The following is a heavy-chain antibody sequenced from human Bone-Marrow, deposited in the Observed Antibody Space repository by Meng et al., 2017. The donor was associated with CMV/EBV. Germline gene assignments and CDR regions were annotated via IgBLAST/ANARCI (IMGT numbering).Heavy chain of an antibody. D-gene: IGHD2-2*01. CDR3: PREGVPAARYNWFDP. Sequence: GASLKISCAASGFTFSSYSMNWVRQAPGKGLEWVSSISSSSSYIYYADSVKRRFTISRDNAKTSLYLQMNSLRTEDTAVYYCPREGVPAARYNWFDPWGQGTLITVSS. J-gene: IGHJ5*02. V-gene: IGHV3-21*01. CDR2: ISSSSSYI. CDR1: GFTFSSYS.